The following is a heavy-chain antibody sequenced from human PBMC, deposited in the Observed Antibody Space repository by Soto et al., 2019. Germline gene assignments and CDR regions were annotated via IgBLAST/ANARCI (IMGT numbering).Heavy chain of an antibody. CDR2: ISSNGGST. Sequence: GGSLRLSCSASGFTLSSYAMHWVRKAPGKGLEYVSAISSNGGSTYYAGSVKGRFTISRDNSKNTLYLQMSRLRAEDTAVYYYVKDQTWFLEWLFPGFDCWGQGT. D-gene: IGHD3-3*01. J-gene: IGHJ4*02. CDR1: GFTLSSYA. CDR3: VKDQTWFLEWLFPGFDC. V-gene: IGHV3-64D*06.